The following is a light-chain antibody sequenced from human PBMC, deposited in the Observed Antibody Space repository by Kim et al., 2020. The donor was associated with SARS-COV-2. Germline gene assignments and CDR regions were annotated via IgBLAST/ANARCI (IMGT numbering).Light chain of an antibody. Sequence: GQSITISSTGTSSDIGAFNYVSWFQQHPGRAPKLLIYDVSERPSGISNRFSGSTSGYTASLTISGLQAEDEADYYCSSYTTANTRLFGAGTKVTVL. CDR2: DVS. J-gene: IGLJ1*01. CDR3: SSYTTANTRL. V-gene: IGLV2-14*03. CDR1: SSDIGAFNY.